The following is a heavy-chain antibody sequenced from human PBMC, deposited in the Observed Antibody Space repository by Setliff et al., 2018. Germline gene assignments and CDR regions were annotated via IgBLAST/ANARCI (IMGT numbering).Heavy chain of an antibody. Sequence: GSVKVSCTASRFTFSVYVMAWVRQAPGKGLEWVSSITGSGGGTYYADSVKGRFIVSRDNSKNTLYLQMNSLRVDDTAIYYCAKELSMAYGNDWGLGTLVTVSS. J-gene: IGHJ4*02. CDR2: ITGSGGGT. CDR3: AKELSMAYGND. CDR1: RFTFSVYV. V-gene: IGHV3-23*01. D-gene: IGHD1-1*01.